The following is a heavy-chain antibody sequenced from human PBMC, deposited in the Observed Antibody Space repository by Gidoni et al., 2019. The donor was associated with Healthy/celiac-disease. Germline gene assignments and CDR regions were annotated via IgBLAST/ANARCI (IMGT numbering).Heavy chain of an antibody. Sequence: QVTLKESGPVLVKPTETLTLTCTVSGFSLSNARMGVSWIRQPPGKALEWLAHIFSNDEKSYSTSLKSRLTISKDTSKSQVVLTMTNMDPVDTATYYCARSYTYYDFWSGYYTSGADYFDYWGQGTLVTVSS. CDR2: IFSNDEK. CDR3: ARSYTYYDFWSGYYTSGADYFDY. D-gene: IGHD3-3*01. V-gene: IGHV2-26*01. J-gene: IGHJ4*02. CDR1: GFSLSNARMG.